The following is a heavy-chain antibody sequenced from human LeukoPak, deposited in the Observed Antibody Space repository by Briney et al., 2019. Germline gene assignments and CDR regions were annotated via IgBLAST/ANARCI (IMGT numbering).Heavy chain of an antibody. Sequence: GGSLRLSCAASGFTFDDYAMHWVRQAPGKGLEWVSAISGSGGSTYYADSVKGRFTISRDNSKNTLYLQMNSLRAEDTAVYYCAKAWYYDSSGYYYFDYWGQGTLVTVSS. D-gene: IGHD3-22*01. CDR3: AKAWYYDSSGYYYFDY. V-gene: IGHV3-23*01. J-gene: IGHJ4*02. CDR1: GFTFDDYA. CDR2: ISGSGGST.